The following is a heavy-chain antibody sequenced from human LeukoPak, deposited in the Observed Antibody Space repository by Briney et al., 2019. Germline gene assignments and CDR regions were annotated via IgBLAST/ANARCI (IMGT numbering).Heavy chain of an antibody. Sequence: GGSLRLSCAASGFTFSTYWMSWVRQAPGKGLEWVANLKEDGSEKYYVNSVKGRFTISRDNAKNSLFLQMNSLRAEDTAVYYCVKKAVEYWGQGTLVTVSS. D-gene: IGHD2-15*01. V-gene: IGHV3-7*03. CDR2: LKEDGSEK. CDR1: GFTFSTYW. CDR3: VKKAVEY. J-gene: IGHJ4*02.